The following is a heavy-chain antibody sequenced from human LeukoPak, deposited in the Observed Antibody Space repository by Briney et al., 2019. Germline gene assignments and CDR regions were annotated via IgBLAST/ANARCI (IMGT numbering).Heavy chain of an antibody. CDR3: VRPGVPAAIGLEYFLH. J-gene: IGHJ1*01. CDR2: VSDDGNKK. V-gene: IGHV3-30-3*01. Sequence: GGSLRLSCTASGFPFSNYAMHWVRQAPGKGLEWVAVVSDDGNKKYYADSVKGRFSITRDNFKNTLDLQMNTLRVDDTAVYYCVRPGVPAAIGLEYFLHWGQGSPVTVSS. D-gene: IGHD2-2*02. CDR1: GFPFSNYA.